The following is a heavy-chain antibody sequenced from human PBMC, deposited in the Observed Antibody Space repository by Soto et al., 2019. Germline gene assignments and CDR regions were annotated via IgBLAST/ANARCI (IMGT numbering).Heavy chain of an antibody. CDR1: GFTFSSYG. V-gene: IGHV3-33*01. D-gene: IGHD6-13*01. CDR2: IWYDGSNK. CDR3: ARAAAGNLNYFDY. J-gene: IGHJ4*02. Sequence: QVQLVESGGGVVQPGRSLRLSCAASGFTFSSYGMHWVRQAPGKGLEWVAVIWYDGSNKYYADSVKGRFTISRDNSKNTLYLLMNSLRAEDTAVYYCARAAAGNLNYFDYWGQGTLVTVYS.